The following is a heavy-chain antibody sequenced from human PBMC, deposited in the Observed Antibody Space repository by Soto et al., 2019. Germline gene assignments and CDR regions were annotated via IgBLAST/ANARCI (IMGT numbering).Heavy chain of an antibody. CDR3: AREGRGYSYGYGKIFDY. Sequence: QVQLVQSGAEVKKPGSSVKVSCKASGGTFSSYAISWVRQAPGQGLEWMGGIIPIFGTANYAQKFQGRVTITADESTNTAYMELSSLRSEDTAVYYCAREGRGYSYGYGKIFDYWGQGTLVTVSS. CDR2: IIPIFGTA. D-gene: IGHD5-18*01. V-gene: IGHV1-69*01. CDR1: GGTFSSYA. J-gene: IGHJ4*02.